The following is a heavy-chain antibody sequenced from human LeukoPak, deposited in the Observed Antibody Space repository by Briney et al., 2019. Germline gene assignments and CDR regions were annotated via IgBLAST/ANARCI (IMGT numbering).Heavy chain of an antibody. CDR3: ARVGGLSIDY. Sequence: GGSLRLSCAASVFTFSTYWMTWVRQAPGKGRECVANIKQDGSEKYYVDSAKGRFTISRDNAKNSLYLQMNRLRVEDAAVYYCARVGGLSIDYWGQGTLVTVSS. V-gene: IGHV3-7*01. J-gene: IGHJ4*02. CDR1: VFTFSTYW. CDR2: IKQDGSEK. D-gene: IGHD3-16*02.